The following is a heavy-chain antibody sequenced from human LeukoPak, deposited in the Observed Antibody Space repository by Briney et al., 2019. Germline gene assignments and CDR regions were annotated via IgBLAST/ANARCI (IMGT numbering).Heavy chain of an antibody. CDR3: AKEYSSSSNDY. CDR2: ISGSGGST. V-gene: IGHV3-23*01. J-gene: IGHJ4*02. CDR1: GFTFRGYA. D-gene: IGHD6-6*01. Sequence: GGSWSFPGAAPGFTFRGYALSRARQAPGGGLEWVSGISGSGGSTYYADSVKGRFTISRDNSKNTLYLRMNSLRAEDTAVYYCAKEYSSSSNDYWGQGTLVTVSS.